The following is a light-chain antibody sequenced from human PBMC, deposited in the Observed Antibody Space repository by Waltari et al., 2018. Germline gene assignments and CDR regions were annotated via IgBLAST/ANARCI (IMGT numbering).Light chain of an antibody. CDR2: TKN. Sequence: QSVLTQPPSASGAPGRRVTISCSGSRSNIGTININWYQHFPGPAPKRLITTKNLRPSGVPDRFSGSKSGTSASLAISGLQSEDEADYYCATWDDRLDGVVFGGGTKLTV. V-gene: IGLV1-44*01. CDR1: RSNIGTIN. J-gene: IGLJ3*02. CDR3: ATWDDRLDGVV.